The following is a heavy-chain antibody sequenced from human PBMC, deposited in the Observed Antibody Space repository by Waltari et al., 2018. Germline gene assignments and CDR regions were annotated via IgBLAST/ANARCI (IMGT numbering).Heavy chain of an antibody. V-gene: IGHV4-31*03. J-gene: IGHJ5*02. CDR1: GGSISSGGYY. CDR3: ARDCSTSCYPGNWFDP. CDR2: IYYSGCT. Sequence: QVQLQESGPGLVKPSQTLSLTCTVSGGSISSGGYYWSWIRQHPGKGLEWIGNIYYSGCTYYNPSLKMRVTISVDTSKNRFSLKLSSVTAADTAVYYCARDCSTSCYPGNWFDPWGQGTLVTGSS. D-gene: IGHD2-2*01.